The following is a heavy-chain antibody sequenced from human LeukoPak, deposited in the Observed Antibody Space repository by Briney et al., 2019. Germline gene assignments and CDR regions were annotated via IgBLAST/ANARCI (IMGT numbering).Heavy chain of an antibody. Sequence: PGGSLRLSCAASGFTFRSYAMSWVRQAPGQGLEWVSSLDESGSATFYADSVEGRFTISRDNSKNTLYLQMDSLRAEDTAIYYCAKKGSLVSPGNYFDYWGQGTLVTVSS. V-gene: IGHV3-23*05. J-gene: IGHJ4*02. CDR3: AKKGSLVSPGNYFDY. CDR2: LDESGSAT. D-gene: IGHD2-2*01. CDR1: GFTFRSYA.